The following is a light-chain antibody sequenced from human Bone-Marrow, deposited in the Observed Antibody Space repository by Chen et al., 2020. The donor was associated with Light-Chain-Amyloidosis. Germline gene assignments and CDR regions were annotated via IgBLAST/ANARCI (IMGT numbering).Light chain of an antibody. J-gene: IGLJ1*01. CDR2: EVT. V-gene: IGLV2-14*01. CDR1: SSDVGGDNH. Sequence: QSALTQPASVSGSPGQSITISCTGTSSDVGGDNHVSWYQQHPDKAPKLMIYEVTNRPSWVPDRFSGSKSDNTASLTISGLQTEDEAYYFCSSYTTTNTLVFGSGTRVTVL. CDR3: SSYTTTNTLV.